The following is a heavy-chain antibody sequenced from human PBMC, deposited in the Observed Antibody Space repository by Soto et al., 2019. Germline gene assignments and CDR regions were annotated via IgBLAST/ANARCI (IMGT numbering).Heavy chain of an antibody. V-gene: IGHV1-69*06. CDR2: IIPIFGTA. CDR3: ARDQIAVAGTVSPYGMDV. CDR1: GGTFSSYA. Sequence: SVKVSCKASGGTFSSYAISWVRQAPGQGLEWMGGIIPIFGTANYAQKFQGRVTITADKSTSTAYMELSSLRSEDTAVYYCARDQIAVAGTVSPYGMDVWGQGTTVTVSS. D-gene: IGHD6-19*01. J-gene: IGHJ6*02.